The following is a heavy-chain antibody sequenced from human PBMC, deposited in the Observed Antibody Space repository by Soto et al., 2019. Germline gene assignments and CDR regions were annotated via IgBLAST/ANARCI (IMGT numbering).Heavy chain of an antibody. CDR3: ARDGEQRYYDSSGYYYYYYGMDV. CDR1: GYTFTSYG. D-gene: IGHD3-22*01. CDR2: ISAYNGNT. J-gene: IGHJ6*02. Sequence: QVQLVQSGAEVKKPGASVKVSCKASGYTFTSYGISWVRQAPGQGLEWMGWISAYNGNTNYAQKLQGRVTMTTDTSTSTAYMELRSLGSDDTAVYYCARDGEQRYYDSSGYYYYYYGMDVWGQGTTVTVSS. V-gene: IGHV1-18*01.